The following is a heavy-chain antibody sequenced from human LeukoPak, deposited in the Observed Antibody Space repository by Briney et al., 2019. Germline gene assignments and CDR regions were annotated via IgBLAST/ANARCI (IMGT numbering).Heavy chain of an antibody. J-gene: IGHJ4*02. CDR1: GFTFSSYG. CDR3: AKDSRITMIVVVNAVDY. V-gene: IGHV3-30*18. D-gene: IGHD3-22*01. CDR2: ITYDGSNK. Sequence: PGRSLRLSCAASGFTFSSYGMHWVRQAPGKGLEWVAVITYDGSNKYYADSVEGRFTISRDNSKNTLYLQMNSLRAEDTAVYYCAKDSRITMIVVVNAVDYWGQGTLVTVSS.